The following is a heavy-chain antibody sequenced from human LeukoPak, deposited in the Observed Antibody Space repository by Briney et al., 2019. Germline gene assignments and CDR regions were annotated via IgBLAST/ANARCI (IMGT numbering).Heavy chain of an antibody. D-gene: IGHD3-3*01. CDR1: GDTFTNYG. CDR2: VSTSNPHT. Sequence: ASVKVSCKTSGDTFTNYGISWVRQAPGQGLEWMGWVSTSNPHTNYAPKFRGRVIMTIDTSTTTAYLEMRSLTSDDTAVYYCARDRFLWGLGNWFDLWGQGTLVTVTS. CDR3: ARDRFLWGLGNWFDL. V-gene: IGHV1-18*01. J-gene: IGHJ5*02.